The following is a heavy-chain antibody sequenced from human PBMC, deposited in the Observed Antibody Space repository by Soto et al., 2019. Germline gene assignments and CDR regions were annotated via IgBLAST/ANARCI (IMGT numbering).Heavy chain of an antibody. CDR3: ARHNSGEDWFEP. J-gene: IGHJ5*02. Sequence: SETLSLTCTFSVGSISSGDYYCSWMRQTPWRGLEWIGYIFHSGNTYYNPSLKSRISISLDTSKNQFSLKVTSVAAADTAIYYCARHNSGEDWFEPWGQGTLVTVS. CDR2: IFHSGNT. D-gene: IGHD7-27*01. CDR1: VGSISSGDYY. V-gene: IGHV4-30-4*01.